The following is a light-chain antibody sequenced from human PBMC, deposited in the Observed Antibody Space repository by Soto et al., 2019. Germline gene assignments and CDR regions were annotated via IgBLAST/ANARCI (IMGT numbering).Light chain of an antibody. CDR2: GAS. CDR3: QQRSNLLPIP. J-gene: IGKJ5*01. Sequence: EIMLTKSPATVSLYTGDRAALSCKASQSVHNYLAWYQQRPGQAPRLLIYGASNRAAGIPARFSGSGSGTDFTLTISSLEPEDFAVYYCQQRSNLLPIPFAQGARLDIK. V-gene: IGKV3-11*01. CDR1: QSVHNY.